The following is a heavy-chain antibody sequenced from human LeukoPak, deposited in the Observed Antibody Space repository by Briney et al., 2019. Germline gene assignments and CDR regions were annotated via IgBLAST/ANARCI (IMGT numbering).Heavy chain of an antibody. CDR2: ISGSGGST. CDR3: AKGGDRGYCSSTSCFYFDY. J-gene: IGHJ4*02. V-gene: IGHV3-23*01. Sequence: GGSLRLSCAASGFTFSSYAMSWVRQAPGKGLEWVSAISGSGGSTYYADSVKGRFTISRDNSKNTLYLQMNRLRAEDTAVYYCAKGGDRGYCSSTSCFYFDYWGQGTLVTVSS. D-gene: IGHD2-2*01. CDR1: GFTFSSYA.